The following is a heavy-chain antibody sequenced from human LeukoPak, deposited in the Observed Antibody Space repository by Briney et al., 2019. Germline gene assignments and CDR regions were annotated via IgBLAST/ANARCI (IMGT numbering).Heavy chain of an antibody. V-gene: IGHV1-2*02. D-gene: IGHD5-12*01. Sequence: ASVKVSCKASGYTFTGYYMHWVRQAPGQGLEWMGWINPNSGGTNYAQKFQGRVTMTRDTSISPAYMELSRLRSDDTAVYYCARDGGWYSGYDGPFDYWGQGTLVTVSS. J-gene: IGHJ4*02. CDR1: GYTFTGYY. CDR2: INPNSGGT. CDR3: ARDGGWYSGYDGPFDY.